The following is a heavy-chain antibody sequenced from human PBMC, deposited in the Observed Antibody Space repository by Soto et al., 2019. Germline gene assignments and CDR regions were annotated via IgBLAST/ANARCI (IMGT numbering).Heavy chain of an antibody. D-gene: IGHD2-2*01. CDR1: GDSFNRVHF. J-gene: IGHJ6*02. CDR3: AAATLPGARFYGMDV. V-gene: IGHV4-38-2*02. Sequence: LYPTCTVSGDSFNRVHFWCWVRQPTGKGLPWTGTFSQNGGTYRNPTLRSRVTFSVDTSKNLFSLKLTSVTAPDAAVYYFAAATLPGARFYGMDVWAQGSPVTVSS. CDR2: FSQNGGT.